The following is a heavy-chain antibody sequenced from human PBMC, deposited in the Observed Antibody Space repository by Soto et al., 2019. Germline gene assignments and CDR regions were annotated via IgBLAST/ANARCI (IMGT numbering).Heavy chain of an antibody. Sequence: QVQLVESGGGVAQPGRSLRLSCTVSGFTFSGHAMHWVRQAPGKGLEWVTQIWYDGSNKYYAESVKGRCTISRDNSKNTLYLQMNSLRVEDTAVYYCARDGQGLAPYALDVWGQGPSVTVSS. CDR3: ARDGQGLAPYALDV. D-gene: IGHD6-19*01. V-gene: IGHV3-33*01. CDR2: IWYDGSNK. J-gene: IGHJ6*02. CDR1: GFTFSGHA.